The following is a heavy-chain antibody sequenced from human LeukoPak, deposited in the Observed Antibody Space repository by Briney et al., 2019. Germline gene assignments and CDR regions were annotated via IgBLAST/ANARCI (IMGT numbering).Heavy chain of an antibody. CDR1: GFNFTNYN. CDR2: IHSSRGSI. V-gene: IGHV3-21*01. Sequence: GGSLRLSCAASGFNFTNYNMNWVRQAPGKGLEWVPSIHSSRGSIYYADSLKGRFTISRDNAKNSLYLQMNSLRAEDTAVYYCARDLAWDAFDIWGHGTMVTVSS. J-gene: IGHJ3*02. CDR3: ARDLAWDAFDI.